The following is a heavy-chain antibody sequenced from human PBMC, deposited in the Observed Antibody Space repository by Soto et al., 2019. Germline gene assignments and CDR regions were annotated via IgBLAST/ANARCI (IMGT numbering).Heavy chain of an antibody. CDR3: VRDRGYPDSFDV. CDR2: INRDGTTT. J-gene: IGHJ3*01. V-gene: IGHV3-74*01. Sequence: EVQLVESGGGLVQPGGSLRLSCVASGFTFSPYWISWVRQAPGKGLVWVSRINRDGTTTPYADSVKGRFTISRDNAKNTLYLQMHSLRAEDTALYFCVRDRGYPDSFDVWGRGTMVTVSS. D-gene: IGHD1-1*01. CDR1: GFTFSPYW.